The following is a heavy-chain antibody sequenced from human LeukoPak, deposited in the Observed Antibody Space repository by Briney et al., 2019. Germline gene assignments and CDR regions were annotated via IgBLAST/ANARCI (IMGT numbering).Heavy chain of an antibody. D-gene: IGHD1-26*01. J-gene: IGHJ4*02. CDR2: TRNKANSYTI. V-gene: IGHV3-72*01. CDR1: GFTFSDHY. CDR3: AKGSFRSGSYPFDY. Sequence: GGSLRLSCAASGFTFSDHYMDWVRQAPGKGLEWVGRTRNKANSYTIEYAASVKGRFTILRDDSKNSLYLQMNSLRTEDTALYYCAKGSFRSGSYPFDYWGQGTLVTVSS.